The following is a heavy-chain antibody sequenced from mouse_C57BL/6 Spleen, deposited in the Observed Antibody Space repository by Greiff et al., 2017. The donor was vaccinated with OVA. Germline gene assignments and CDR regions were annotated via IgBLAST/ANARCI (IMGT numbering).Heavy chain of an antibody. Sequence: VQLQQSGAELVRPGASVTLSCKASGYTFTDYEMHWVKQTPVHGLEWIGAIDPETGGTAYNQKFKGKAILTADKSSSTAYMELRSLTSEDSAVYYCTRRDYDSYAMDYWGQGTSVTVSS. CDR3: TRRDYDSYAMDY. D-gene: IGHD2-4*01. CDR1: GYTFTDYE. CDR2: IDPETGGT. J-gene: IGHJ4*01. V-gene: IGHV1-15*01.